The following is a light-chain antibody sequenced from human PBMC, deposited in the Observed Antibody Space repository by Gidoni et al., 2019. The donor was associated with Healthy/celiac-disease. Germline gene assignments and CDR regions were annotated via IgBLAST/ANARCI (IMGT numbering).Light chain of an antibody. CDR3: QQTYSTGLFT. V-gene: IGKV1-39*01. CDR2: AAS. CDR1: QSISIY. Sequence: DIQLTQSPSSLSASVGDRVTITCRASQSISIYLNWFQQRPGKAPKLLIYAASSLQSGVPSRFSGSGSGTDFTLTISSLQPEDFATYYCQQTYSTGLFTFXPXTKVDIK. J-gene: IGKJ3*01.